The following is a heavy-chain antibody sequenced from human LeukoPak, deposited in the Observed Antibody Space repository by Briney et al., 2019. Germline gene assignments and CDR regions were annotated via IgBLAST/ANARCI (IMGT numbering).Heavy chain of an antibody. CDR3: ARVPLRDYMDV. CDR2: IKQDGSEK. Sequence: PGGSLRLSCAASGFTFSSYWMSWVRQAPGKGLEWVANIKQDGSEKYYVDSVKGRFTISRDNSKNTLYLQMNSLRAEDTAVYYCARVPLRDYMDVWGKGTTVTISS. J-gene: IGHJ6*03. V-gene: IGHV3-7*01. D-gene: IGHD3-10*01. CDR1: GFTFSSYW.